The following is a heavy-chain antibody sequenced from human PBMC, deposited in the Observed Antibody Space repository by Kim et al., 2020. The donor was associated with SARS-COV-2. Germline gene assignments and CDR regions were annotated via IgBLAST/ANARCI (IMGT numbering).Heavy chain of an antibody. CDR1: GFTFSSYS. Sequence: GGSLRLSCAASGFTFSSYSMNWVRQAPGKGLEWVSSISSSSSYIYYADSVKGRFTISRDNAKNSLYLQMNSLRAEDTAVYYCASGSYYDILTGYYEGGVYYWGQGTLVTVSS. D-gene: IGHD3-9*01. CDR3: ASGSYYDILTGYYEGGVYY. CDR2: ISSSSSYI. V-gene: IGHV3-21*01. J-gene: IGHJ4*02.